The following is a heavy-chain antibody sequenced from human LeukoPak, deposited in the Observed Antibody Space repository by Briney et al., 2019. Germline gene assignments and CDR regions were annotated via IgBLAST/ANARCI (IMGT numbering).Heavy chain of an antibody. CDR3: AKRGVVIRVILVGFHKEAYYFDS. CDR2: IYSGGST. Sequence: QAPGKGLEWVSVIYSGGSTYYSDSVKGRFTISRDNPKNTLFLQMNSLRAEDTAVYFCAKRGVVIRVILVGFHKEAYYFDSWGQGALVTVSS. D-gene: IGHD3-22*01. J-gene: IGHJ4*02. V-gene: IGHV3-53*01.